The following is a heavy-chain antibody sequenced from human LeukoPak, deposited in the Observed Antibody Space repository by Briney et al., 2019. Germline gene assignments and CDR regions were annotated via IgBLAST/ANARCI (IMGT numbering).Heavy chain of an antibody. CDR3: ARVTGGYNLVDY. Sequence: GGSLRLSCAASGFTFSSYAMSWVRQAPGKGLVWVSRISDVGSHTFYADSVKGRFAMSRDNAKNTLYLQMNSLRAEDTAVYYCARVTGGYNLVDYWGQGTLVTVSS. D-gene: IGHD5-24*01. CDR1: GFTFSSYA. CDR2: ISDVGSHT. V-gene: IGHV3-74*01. J-gene: IGHJ4*02.